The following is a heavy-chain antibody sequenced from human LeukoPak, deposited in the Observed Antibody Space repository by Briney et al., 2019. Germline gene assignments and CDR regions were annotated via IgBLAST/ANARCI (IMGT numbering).Heavy chain of an antibody. V-gene: IGHV3-21*01. J-gene: IGHJ4*02. CDR1: GFSITNAW. D-gene: IGHD3-10*01. Sequence: KPGGSLILSCAASGFSITNAWMNWVRQAPGKGLEWVSSISSSGNYIYYADSVRGRFTISRDNARDSLYLQMNSLRAEDTAVYYCARDHHGSGSYYYYWGQGTLVTVSS. CDR3: ARDHHGSGSYYYY. CDR2: ISSSGNYI.